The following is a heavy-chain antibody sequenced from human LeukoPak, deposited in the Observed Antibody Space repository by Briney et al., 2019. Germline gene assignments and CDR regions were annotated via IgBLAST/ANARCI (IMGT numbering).Heavy chain of an antibody. CDR1: GGSVSSSSYY. D-gene: IGHD3-9*01. CDR2: IYYTGST. Sequence: SETLSLTCTVSGGSVSSSSYYWGWIRQPPGKGLEWIGNIYYTGSTYSNPSLRSRVTMSVDTSKNQFSLKMSSVTAADTAVYYCARLSKGRYFDYIFDYWGQGALVTVSS. CDR3: ARLSKGRYFDYIFDY. V-gene: IGHV4-39*01. J-gene: IGHJ4*02.